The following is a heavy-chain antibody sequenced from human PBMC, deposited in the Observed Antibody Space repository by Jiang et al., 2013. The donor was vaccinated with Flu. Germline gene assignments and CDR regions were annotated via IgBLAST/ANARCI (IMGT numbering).Heavy chain of an antibody. CDR3: AMGWDGDFWSGYPPPGSYYDY. D-gene: IGHD3-3*01. CDR1: EVTFSSHA. Sequence: SGAEVKKPGSSVRVSCKASEVTFSSHALAWVRQAPGQSLEWMGGVLPIFSTTRYTQKFRGRLSITVDKPTNTAYLDLDSLTSDDTAVYYCAMGWDGDFWSGYPPPGSYYDYWGQGTLVTVSS. V-gene: IGHV1-69*06. J-gene: IGHJ4*02. CDR2: VLPIFSTT.